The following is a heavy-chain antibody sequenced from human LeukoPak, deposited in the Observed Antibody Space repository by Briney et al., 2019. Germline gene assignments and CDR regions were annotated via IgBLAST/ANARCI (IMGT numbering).Heavy chain of an antibody. J-gene: IGHJ4*02. V-gene: IGHV4-30-4*08. CDR1: GGSISSGGYY. CDR2: IYYSRST. CDR3: ARAMWSSSPVDY. Sequence: SETLSPTCTVSGGSISSGGYYWSWIRQHPGKGLEWIGYIYYSRSTYYNPSLKSRVTISVDTSKNQFSLKLSSVTAADTAVYYCARAMWSSSPVDYWGQGTLVTVSS. D-gene: IGHD6-6*01.